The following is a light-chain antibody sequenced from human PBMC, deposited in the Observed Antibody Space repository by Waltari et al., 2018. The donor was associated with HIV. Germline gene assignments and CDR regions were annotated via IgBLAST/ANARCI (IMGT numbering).Light chain of an antibody. CDR2: GAN. Sequence: QSVLTQPPSASGTPGQRVTISCSGSSTNVGRNTVDWYQQRPGAAPKLLVFGANQRPSGVPDRFSGSKSGASASLAISGLQSEDEADYYCTAWDDGLNGLVFGTGTTVTVL. V-gene: IGLV1-44*01. CDR1: STNVGRNT. J-gene: IGLJ1*01. CDR3: TAWDDGLNGLV.